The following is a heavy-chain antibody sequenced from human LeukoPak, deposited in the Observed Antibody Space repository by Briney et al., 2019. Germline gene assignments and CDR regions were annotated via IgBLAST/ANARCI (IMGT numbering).Heavy chain of an antibody. CDR3: ARGKTGQIAARSRKGHDY. J-gene: IGHJ4*02. V-gene: IGHV4-39*01. CDR2: IYHSGST. Sequence: SETLSLTCTVSGDSISSSRYYWGWIRQPPGKGLEWIGSIYHSGSTYYNPSLKSRVTISVDTSKNQFSLKLNSVTAADTAVYYCARGKTGQIAARSRKGHDYWGQGTLVTVSS. CDR1: GDSISSSRYY. D-gene: IGHD6-6*01.